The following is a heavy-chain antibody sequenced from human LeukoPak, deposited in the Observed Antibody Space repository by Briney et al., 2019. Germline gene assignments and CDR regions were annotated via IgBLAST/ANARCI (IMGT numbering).Heavy chain of an antibody. D-gene: IGHD3-16*01. Sequence: GGSLRLSCAASGFTVSSNYMSWVRQAPGKGLEWVSIIYSGGSTFYADSVKGRFTISRDNSKNTLYLQMNSLRAEDTAVYYCARDRGGSFDPWGQGTLVTVSS. J-gene: IGHJ5*02. CDR1: GFTVSSNY. CDR2: IYSGGST. V-gene: IGHV3-53*01. CDR3: ARDRGGSFDP.